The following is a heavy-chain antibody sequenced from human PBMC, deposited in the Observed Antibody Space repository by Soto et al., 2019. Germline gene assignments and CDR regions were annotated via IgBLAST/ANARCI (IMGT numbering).Heavy chain of an antibody. Sequence: QAQLVESGGGVVHPGRSLRLSCVASGIRFSSYGMYWVRQAPGKGLEWVAVISYDGSDKEYADSGKGRFTICRDNSKDTVYLQMNRLRVEDTSVYYCAKDWGGVDGRSPISRAPLNDWGQGILVTVSS. CDR2: ISYDGSDK. J-gene: IGHJ4*02. D-gene: IGHD3-16*01. CDR1: GIRFSSYG. V-gene: IGHV3-30*18. CDR3: AKDWGGVDGRSPISRAPLND.